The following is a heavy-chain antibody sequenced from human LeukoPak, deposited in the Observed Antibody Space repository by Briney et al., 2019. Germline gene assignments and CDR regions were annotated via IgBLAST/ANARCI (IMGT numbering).Heavy chain of an antibody. CDR2: IYYSGST. J-gene: IGHJ4*02. D-gene: IGHD3-10*01. CDR1: GGSISSYY. CDR3: ARVTSGGFDY. Sequence: SETLSLTCTVSGGSISSYYWSWIRQPPGKGVEWIGYIYYSGSTNYNPSLKSRVTISVDTSKNQFSLKLSSVTAADTAVYYCARVTSGGFDYWGQGTLVTVSS. V-gene: IGHV4-59*01.